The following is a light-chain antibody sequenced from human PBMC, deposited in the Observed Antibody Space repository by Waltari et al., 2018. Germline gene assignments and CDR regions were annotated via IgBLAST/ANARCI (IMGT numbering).Light chain of an antibody. CDR3: QHYGYSPFT. V-gene: IGKV3-20*01. Sequence: VLTQSPGTLALSPGKITTISCRSSQSVDSNNLAWYQQKPGQAPRLLIYGTSNRATGISDRFSGSGSGTDFTLTIISLEPEDFAVYYCQHYGYSPFTFGPGTRVGVK. J-gene: IGKJ3*01. CDR1: QSVDSNN. CDR2: GTS.